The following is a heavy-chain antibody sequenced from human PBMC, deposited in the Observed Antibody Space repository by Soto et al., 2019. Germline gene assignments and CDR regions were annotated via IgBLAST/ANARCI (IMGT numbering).Heavy chain of an antibody. V-gene: IGHV4-59*08. D-gene: IGHD7-27*01. J-gene: IGHJ4*02. CDR3: ARSSGEFDY. CDR2: IYYSGST. Sequence: SETLSLTCTVSGGSISSYYWSWIRQPPGKGLEWIGYIYYSGSTNYNPSLKSRVIISVDTSKNQFSLKLSSVTAADTAVYYCARSSGEFDYWGQGTLVTVSS. CDR1: GGSISSYY.